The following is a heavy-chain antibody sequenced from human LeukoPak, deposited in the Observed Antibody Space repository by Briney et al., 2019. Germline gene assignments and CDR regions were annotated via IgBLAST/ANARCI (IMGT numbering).Heavy chain of an antibody. J-gene: IGHJ3*02. D-gene: IGHD3-10*01. CDR3: ARDGRSVTAFDI. V-gene: IGHV6-1*01. CDR1: GDSVSSNSAA. Sequence: SQTLTLTCAISGDSVSSNSAAWSWIRQSPSRGLEWLGRTNYRSKWYNEYAVSVKSRIIINADTSKNQFSLQLNSVTPEDTAVYYCARDGRSVTAFDIRGQGTMVTVSS. CDR2: TNYRSKWYN.